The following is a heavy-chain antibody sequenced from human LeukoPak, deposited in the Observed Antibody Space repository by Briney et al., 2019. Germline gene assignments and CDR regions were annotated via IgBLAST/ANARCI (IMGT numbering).Heavy chain of an antibody. V-gene: IGHV3-74*01. Sequence: PGGSLRLSCAASGFTFSSYGMHWVRQAPGKGLVWVSRINSDGSSTTYADSVKGRFTISRDNAKNSLYPQMNSLRAEDTAVYYCARDMAGYDYWGQGTLVTVSS. CDR3: ARDMAGYDY. J-gene: IGHJ4*02. D-gene: IGHD6-25*01. CDR1: GFTFSSYG. CDR2: INSDGSST.